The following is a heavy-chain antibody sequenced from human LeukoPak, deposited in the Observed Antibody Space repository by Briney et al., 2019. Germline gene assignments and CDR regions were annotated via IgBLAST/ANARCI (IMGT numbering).Heavy chain of an antibody. J-gene: IGHJ6*03. CDR3: ARAVGSGSFQTYYYYMDV. CDR1: GGSISSSSYY. Sequence: SETLSLTCTVSGGSISSSSYYWGWIRQPPGKGLEWIGSIYYSGSTYYNPSLKSRVTISVDTSKNQFSLKLSSVTAADTAVYYCARAVGSGSFQTYYYYMDVWGKGTTVTISS. CDR2: IYYSGST. D-gene: IGHD3-10*01. V-gene: IGHV4-39*07.